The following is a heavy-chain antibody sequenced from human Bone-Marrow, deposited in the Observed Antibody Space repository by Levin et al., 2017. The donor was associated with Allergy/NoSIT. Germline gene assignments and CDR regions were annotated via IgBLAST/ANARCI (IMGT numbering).Heavy chain of an antibody. D-gene: IGHD6-19*01. V-gene: IGHV4-39*01. J-gene: IGHJ4*02. CDR3: VRAGYGSGWSYFDY. CDR1: EGSISNSRYY. Sequence: SETLSLTCSVSEGSISNSRYYWGWIRQPPGRGLQWIGNIYYTGSAHYNPSLESRVTISLQTSKNQFSLSLKSVTAADTAVYYCVRAGYGSGWSYFDYWGQGILVTVSS. CDR2: IYYTGSA.